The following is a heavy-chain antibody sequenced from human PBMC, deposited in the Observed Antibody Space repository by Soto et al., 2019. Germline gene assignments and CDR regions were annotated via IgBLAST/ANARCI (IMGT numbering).Heavy chain of an antibody. Sequence: ASVKVSCKASGYTFTSYAMHWVRQAPGQRLEWMGWINAGNGNTKYSQKFQGRVTITRDTSASTAYMELSSLRSEDTAVYYCARDGDGSYSFDNWGQGTLVTVSS. V-gene: IGHV1-3*01. J-gene: IGHJ4*02. CDR3: ARDGDGSYSFDN. CDR1: GYTFTSYA. D-gene: IGHD1-26*01. CDR2: INAGNGNT.